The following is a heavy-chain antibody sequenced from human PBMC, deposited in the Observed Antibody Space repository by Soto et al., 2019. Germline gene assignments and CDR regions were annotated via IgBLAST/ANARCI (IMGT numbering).Heavy chain of an antibody. Sequence: GGSLRLSCAASGFTFSSYAMSWVRQAPGKGLEWVSAISGSGGSTYYADSVKGRFTISRDNSKNTLYLQMNSLRAEDTAVYYCADLWGPCSGGSCYDNDAFDIWGQGTMVTVSS. CDR1: GFTFSSYA. CDR2: ISGSGGST. J-gene: IGHJ3*02. CDR3: ADLWGPCSGGSCYDNDAFDI. D-gene: IGHD2-15*01. V-gene: IGHV3-23*01.